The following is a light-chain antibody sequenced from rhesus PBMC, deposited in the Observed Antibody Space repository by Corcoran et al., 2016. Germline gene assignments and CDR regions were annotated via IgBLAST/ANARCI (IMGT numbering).Light chain of an antibody. Sequence: ETVVTQSPATLSLSPGERATLSCRASQSVGSNLAWYQKKPGQAPNLLIYHASIRATGIPDRVSASGSEIEFTLTSSSLEPEDIGAYYCQQYNNRRTFGPGTKVEIK. CDR1: QSVGSN. CDR2: HAS. V-gene: IGKV3-42*02. CDR3: QQYNNRRT. J-gene: IGKJ1*01.